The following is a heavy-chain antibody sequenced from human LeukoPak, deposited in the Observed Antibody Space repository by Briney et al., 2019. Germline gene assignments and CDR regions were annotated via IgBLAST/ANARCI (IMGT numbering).Heavy chain of an antibody. D-gene: IGHD3-16*01. V-gene: IGHV4-39*07. J-gene: IGHJ4*02. CDR1: GSSISNYY. CDR3: AREGGRRYYFDY. CDR2: IYYSGNT. Sequence: SETLSLTCTVSGSSISNYYWGWIRQAPGKGLEWIGSIYYSGNTYYNSSLKSRVTISLDTSKNQFSLNLFSVTAADTAMYYCAREGGRRYYFDYWGQGTLVTVSS.